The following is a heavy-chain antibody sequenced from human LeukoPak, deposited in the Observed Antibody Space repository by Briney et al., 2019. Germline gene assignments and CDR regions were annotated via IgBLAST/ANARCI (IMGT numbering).Heavy chain of an antibody. D-gene: IGHD5-24*01. Sequence: SETLSLTCTVSGYSISSGYYWAWIRQPPGKGLEWIGSIFHTGSTYHNPSLKSRVTISVDTSKNQFSLKLNSVTAADTAVYYCARGEMATIMGYFDYWGQGTLVTVSS. V-gene: IGHV4-38-2*02. CDR3: ARGEMATIMGYFDY. CDR1: GYSISSGYY. CDR2: IFHTGST. J-gene: IGHJ4*02.